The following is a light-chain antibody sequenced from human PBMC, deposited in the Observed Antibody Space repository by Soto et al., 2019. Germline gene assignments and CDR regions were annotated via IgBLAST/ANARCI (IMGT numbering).Light chain of an antibody. CDR3: QQSYSTPPLT. Sequence: DIQMTQSPSSLSASVGDRVTITCRASKSISSYLNWYQQKPGKAPKLLIYAASSLQSGVPSRFSGSGSGTDFTLNISSLQPDDFATYYCQQSYSTPPLTFGGGTKVEIK. CDR2: AAS. J-gene: IGKJ4*01. V-gene: IGKV1-39*01. CDR1: KSISSY.